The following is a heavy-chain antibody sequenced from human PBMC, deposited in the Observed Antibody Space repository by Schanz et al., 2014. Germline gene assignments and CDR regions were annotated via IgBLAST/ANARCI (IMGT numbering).Heavy chain of an antibody. J-gene: IGHJ4*02. CDR3: AKSQGSSFDS. Sequence: EVQLLESGGGLVQPGGSLRLSCAASGFTFSSYSMNWVRQAPGKGLEWVSSFNDGGVNKYYADSVKGRFTISSDNSKSTLYLQMSSLRAEDTAVYYCAKSQGSSFDSWGQGTLVTVSS. D-gene: IGHD6-13*01. CDR1: GFTFSSYS. CDR2: FNDGGVNK. V-gene: IGHV3-23*01.